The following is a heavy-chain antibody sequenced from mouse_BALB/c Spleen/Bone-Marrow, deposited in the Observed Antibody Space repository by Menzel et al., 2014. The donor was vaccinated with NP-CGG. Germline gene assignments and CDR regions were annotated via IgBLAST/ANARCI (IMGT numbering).Heavy chain of an antibody. J-gene: IGHJ4*01. CDR1: GFTFSSFG. CDR3: ARKDYFGYAAMDY. CDR2: ISGGSSII. Sequence: EVHLVESGGGLVQPGGSRKLSCAASGFTFSSFGMHWVRQAPEKGLEWVAYISGGSSIIYYADTVKGRFTISRDNPKNTLFLHMTSLRSEDTAMYYCARKDYFGYAAMDYWGQGTSVTVSS. V-gene: IGHV5-17*02. D-gene: IGHD1-2*01.